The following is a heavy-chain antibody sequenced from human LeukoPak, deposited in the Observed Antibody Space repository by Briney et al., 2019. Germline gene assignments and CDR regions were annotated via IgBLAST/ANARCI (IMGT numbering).Heavy chain of an antibody. Sequence: PGESLKISCKGSGYSFTSYWIGWVRQMPGKGLEWMGIIYPGDSDTRYSPSFQGQVTISADKSISTAYLQWSSLKASDTAMYYCARASRYYDYVWGSYRQRYYFDYWGQGTLVTVSS. CDR2: IYPGDSDT. D-gene: IGHD3-16*02. CDR3: ARASRYYDYVWGSYRQRYYFDY. CDR1: GYSFTSYW. J-gene: IGHJ4*02. V-gene: IGHV5-51*01.